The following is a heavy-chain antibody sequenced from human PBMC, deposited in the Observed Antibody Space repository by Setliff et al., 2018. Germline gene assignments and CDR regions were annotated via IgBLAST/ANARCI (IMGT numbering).Heavy chain of an antibody. CDR2: IYHSGST. V-gene: IGHV4-38-2*01. CDR1: GYSISSGYY. D-gene: IGHD1-1*01. CDR3: ARHNTNLQPNDY. J-gene: IGHJ4*02. Sequence: PSETLSLTCAVSGYSISSGYYWGWIRQPPGKGLEWIGSIYHSGSTYYNPSLKSRVTISVDTSKNQFSLKLSSVTAEDTAVYFCARHNTNLQPNDYWGQGTLVTV.